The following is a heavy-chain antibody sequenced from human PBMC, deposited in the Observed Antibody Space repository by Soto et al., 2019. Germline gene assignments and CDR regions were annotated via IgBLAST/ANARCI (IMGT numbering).Heavy chain of an antibody. CDR1: GFTFSSYA. J-gene: IGHJ6*02. CDR3: ARERGNGQYYYYGMDV. CDR2: ISYDGSNK. Sequence: GGSLRLSCAASGFTFSSYAMHWVRQAPGKGLEWVAVISYDGSNKYYADSVKGRFTISRDNSKNTLYLQMNSLRAEDTAVYYCARERGNGQYYYYGMDVWGQGTTVTVSS. V-gene: IGHV3-30-3*01.